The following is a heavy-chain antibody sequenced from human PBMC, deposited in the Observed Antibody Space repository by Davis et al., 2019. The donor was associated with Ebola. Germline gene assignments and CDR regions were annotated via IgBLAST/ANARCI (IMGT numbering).Heavy chain of an antibody. CDR1: GYTFTSYG. J-gene: IGHJ6*02. D-gene: IGHD1-1*01. Sequence: AASVKVSCKASGYTFTSYGISWVRQAPGQGLEWMGWISAYNGNTNYAQKLQGRVTMTTDTSTSTAYMELRSLRSDDTAVYYCARDGVQLELYYYGVDVWGQGTTVTVSS. V-gene: IGHV1-18*04. CDR2: ISAYNGNT. CDR3: ARDGVQLELYYYGVDV.